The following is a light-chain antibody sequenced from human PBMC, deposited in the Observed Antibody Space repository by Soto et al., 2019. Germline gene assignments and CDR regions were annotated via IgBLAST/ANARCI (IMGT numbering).Light chain of an antibody. V-gene: IGKV3-20*01. CDR3: KQYGSAPPT. Sequence: EIVLTQSPGTLSLSPGERATLSCRASQSVSSSYLAWYQQKPGQAPRLLIYGASSRATGIPDRLSGSGSGTDFTLTISRLEPEDFAVYYCKQYGSAPPTFGQGTKVEIK. CDR2: GAS. CDR1: QSVSSSY. J-gene: IGKJ1*01.